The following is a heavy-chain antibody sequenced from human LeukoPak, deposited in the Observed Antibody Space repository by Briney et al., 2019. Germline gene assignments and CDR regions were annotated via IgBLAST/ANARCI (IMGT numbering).Heavy chain of an antibody. CDR2: INPNSGGT. V-gene: IGHV1-2*02. Sequence: ASVKVSCKASGYTFTGYYMHWVRQAPGQGLEWMGWINPNSGGTNYAQKFQGRVTMTRDTSISTAYMKLSRLRSDDTAVYYCARESADSCSSTSCYIDYWGQGTLVTVSS. D-gene: IGHD2-2*01. J-gene: IGHJ4*02. CDR1: GYTFTGYY. CDR3: ARESADSCSSTSCYIDY.